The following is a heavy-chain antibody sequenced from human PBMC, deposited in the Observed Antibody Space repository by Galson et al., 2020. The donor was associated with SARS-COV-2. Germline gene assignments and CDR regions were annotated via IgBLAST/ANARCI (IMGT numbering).Heavy chain of an antibody. CDR2: IYWNDDK. V-gene: IGHV2-5*01. J-gene: IGHJ3*01. CDR3: AHSASSYFDNRDDEYDALDV. Sequence: VSGPTLVKPTQTFTLTCTFSGFSLSTSGVAVGWIRQPPGKALEWLAFIYWNDDKRYSPSLKSRLTVTKGTSKNQVVLTMTNMDPVDTATYYCAHSASSYFDNRDDEYDALDVWGQGTVVTVSS. D-gene: IGHD3-22*01. CDR1: GFSLSTSGVA.